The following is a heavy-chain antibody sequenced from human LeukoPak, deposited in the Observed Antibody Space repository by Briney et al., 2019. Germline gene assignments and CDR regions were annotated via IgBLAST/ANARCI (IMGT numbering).Heavy chain of an antibody. V-gene: IGHV4-39*01. CDR1: GGSIRSTSYY. Sequence: SEILSLTCIVSGGSIRSTSYYSDWIRQSPGKGLEWIGTIYYSGSTDDNPSLKSRVTMSVETSKNQFTLKLSSVTAADTAVYYCARNISTVANGARYNWFDPWGQGTLVTVSS. D-gene: IGHD4-11*01. CDR3: ARNISTVANGARYNWFDP. CDR2: IYYSGST. J-gene: IGHJ5*02.